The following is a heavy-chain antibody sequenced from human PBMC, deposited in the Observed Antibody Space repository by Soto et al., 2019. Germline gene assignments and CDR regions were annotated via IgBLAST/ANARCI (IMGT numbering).Heavy chain of an antibody. CDR1: GFTFSDYY. CDR2: ISSSGSTI. Sequence: GRSLRLSCAASGFTFSDYYMSWIRQAPGKGLEWVSYISSSGSTIYYADSVKGRFTISRDNSKNTLYLQMNSLRAEDTAVYYCAKETSWGHYYYGMDVWGQGTTVTVSS. V-gene: IGHV3-11*04. J-gene: IGHJ6*01. CDR3: AKETSWGHYYYGMDV. D-gene: IGHD3-16*01.